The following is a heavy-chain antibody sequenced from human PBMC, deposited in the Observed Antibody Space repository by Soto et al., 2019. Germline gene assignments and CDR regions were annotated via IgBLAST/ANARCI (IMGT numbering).Heavy chain of an antibody. CDR2: IIPIFGTA. CDR1: GGTFSSYA. CDR3: AGAQSRGWYADY. Sequence: QVQLVQSGAEVKKPGSSVKVSCKASGGTFSSYAISWVRQAPGQGLEWMGGIIPIFGTANYAQKFQGRVTITADASTRTDYMELSSLRPEDTAVYYCAGAQSRGWYADYWGQGTLVTVSS. D-gene: IGHD6-19*01. J-gene: IGHJ4*02. V-gene: IGHV1-69*12.